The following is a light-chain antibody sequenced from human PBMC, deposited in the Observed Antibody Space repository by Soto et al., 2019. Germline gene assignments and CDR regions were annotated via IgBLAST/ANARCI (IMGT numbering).Light chain of an antibody. V-gene: IGKV1-8*01. CDR1: QGISSY. CDR3: QQYYSYLIT. Sequence: IQVTQSPSTLSASTGDRVTITCRASQGISSYLAWYRQKPGKAPKLLIYAASTLQSGVPSRFSGSGSGTDFTLTISCLQSEDFATYYCQQYYSYLITFGQGTRLEIK. CDR2: AAS. J-gene: IGKJ5*01.